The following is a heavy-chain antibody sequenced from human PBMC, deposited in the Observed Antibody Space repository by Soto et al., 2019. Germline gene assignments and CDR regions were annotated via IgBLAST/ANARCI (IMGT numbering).Heavy chain of an antibody. CDR2: ISSDGSNK. CDR1: GFTFSSHA. J-gene: IGHJ4*02. D-gene: IGHD1-26*01. V-gene: IGHV3-30-3*01. Sequence: QVQLVESGGGVVQPGRSLRLSCAVSGFTFSSHAMNWVRQAPGKRLEWVTLISSDGSNKYYADSEKGRFTTSRDNSKNTMYLQMNSLRVVDTAVYYCARDDEGGSDCDLGYWGQGALVTVSS. CDR3: ARDDEGGSDCDLGY.